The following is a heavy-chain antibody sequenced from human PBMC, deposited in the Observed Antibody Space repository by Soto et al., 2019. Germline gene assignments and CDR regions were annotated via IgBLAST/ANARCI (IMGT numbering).Heavy chain of an antibody. J-gene: IGHJ5*02. CDR2: ISSSSSTI. D-gene: IGHD6-13*01. V-gene: IGHV3-48*01. Sequence: PGGSLRLSCVASGFTFSSYSMNWVRQAPGKGLEWVSYISSSSSTIYYADSVKGRFTISRDNAKNSLYLQMNSLRAEDTAVYYCARHPERIAQIGWFDPWGQGTLVTVS. CDR1: GFTFSSYS. CDR3: ARHPERIAQIGWFDP.